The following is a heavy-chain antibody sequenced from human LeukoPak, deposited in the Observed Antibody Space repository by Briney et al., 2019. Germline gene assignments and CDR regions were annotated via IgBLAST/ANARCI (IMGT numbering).Heavy chain of an antibody. Sequence: SETLSLTCTVSGGSISSSSYYWGWIRHPPGKGLEWMGSIYYSGSTYYNPSLKSRVTISVDTSKNQFSLKLSSVTAADTAVYYCARHRNDFWSGYYPDYWGQGTLVTVSS. CDR3: ARHRNDFWSGYYPDY. J-gene: IGHJ4*02. V-gene: IGHV4-39*01. CDR1: GGSISSSSYY. D-gene: IGHD3-3*01. CDR2: IYYSGST.